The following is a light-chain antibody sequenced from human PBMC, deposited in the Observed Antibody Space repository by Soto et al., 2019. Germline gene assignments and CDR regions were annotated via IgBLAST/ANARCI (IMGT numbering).Light chain of an antibody. CDR2: XAS. CDR3: QQRYSTWT. J-gene: IGKJ1*01. CDR1: QRIXNF. V-gene: IGKV1-39*01. Sequence: IPLTQYASTLPASVGDRVTIACRASQRIXNFLHWYQQKPGKAPKLLIYXASILQSGVPSMFSGSGYGTDFTLTISSLQPEYVETYYCQQRYSTWTFGQGTKVDIK.